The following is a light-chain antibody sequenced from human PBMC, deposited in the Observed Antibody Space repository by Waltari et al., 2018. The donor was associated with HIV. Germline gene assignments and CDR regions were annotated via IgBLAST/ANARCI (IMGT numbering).Light chain of an antibody. CDR1: RSNIGSKY. J-gene: IGLJ2*01. CDR2: RNN. Sequence: QSVLTQPPSASGTPGQRVTISCSGSRSNIGSKYVYWYQQLPGTAPKLLIYRNNRLPSGVPDRFSGSKSGTSASLAISGLRSEDEADYYCTAWDDSLSCVVFGGGTKLTVL. V-gene: IGLV1-47*01. CDR3: TAWDDSLSCVV.